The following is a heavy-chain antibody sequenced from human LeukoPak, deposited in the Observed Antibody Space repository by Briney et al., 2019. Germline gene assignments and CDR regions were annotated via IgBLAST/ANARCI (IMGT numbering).Heavy chain of an antibody. CDR3: AREVARPNFFDY. CDR1: GYTFINNW. Sequence: SCKASGYTFINNWMHWVRQAPGKGLEWVAVTSHDETTKYYADSVKGRFTISRDNSKNTLYLQMNSLRAEDTAVYFCAREVARPNFFDYWGQGTLVTVSS. J-gene: IGHJ4*02. D-gene: IGHD6-6*01. CDR2: TSHDETTK. V-gene: IGHV3-30*19.